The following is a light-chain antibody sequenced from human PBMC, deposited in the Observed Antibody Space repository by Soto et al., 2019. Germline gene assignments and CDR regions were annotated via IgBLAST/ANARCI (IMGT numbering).Light chain of an antibody. V-gene: IGLV2-8*01. J-gene: IGLJ1*01. Sequence: QSALTQPPSASGSPGQSVTISCTGTSSDVGGYNYVSWYQQHPGKAPKLMIYEVTKRPSGVPDRFSGSKSGNTASLTVSGLLAEDEADYYCFSHRGGDAHVFGTGTKVTVL. CDR2: EVT. CDR1: SSDVGGYNY. CDR3: FSHRGGDAHV.